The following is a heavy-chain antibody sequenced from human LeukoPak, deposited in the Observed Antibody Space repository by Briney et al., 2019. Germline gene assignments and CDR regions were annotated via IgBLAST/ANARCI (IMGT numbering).Heavy chain of an antibody. D-gene: IGHD3-10*01. CDR3: ARDWSPGYYYGSESYRDY. J-gene: IGHJ4*02. Sequence: GGSLRLSCAASGFTFSSYSMNWVRQAPGKGLEWVSYISSSGSTIYYADSVKGRFTISRDNAKNSLYLQMNSLRAEDTAVYYCARDWSPGYYYGSESYRDYWGQGTLVTVSS. CDR2: ISSSGSTI. CDR1: GFTFSSYS. V-gene: IGHV3-48*04.